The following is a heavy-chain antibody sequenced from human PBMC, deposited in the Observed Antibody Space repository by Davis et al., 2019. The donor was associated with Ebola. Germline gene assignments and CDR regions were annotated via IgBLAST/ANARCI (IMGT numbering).Heavy chain of an antibody. CDR1: GGTFSSYA. Sequence: SVKVSCKASGGTFSSYAISWVRQAPGQGLEWMGRIIPILVIANYAQKFQGRVTITADKSTSTAYMELSSLRSDDTAVYYRARDRLDIVATDYYYGMDVWGQGTTVTVSS. J-gene: IGHJ6*02. D-gene: IGHD5-12*01. CDR2: IIPILVIA. CDR3: ARDRLDIVATDYYYGMDV. V-gene: IGHV1-69*04.